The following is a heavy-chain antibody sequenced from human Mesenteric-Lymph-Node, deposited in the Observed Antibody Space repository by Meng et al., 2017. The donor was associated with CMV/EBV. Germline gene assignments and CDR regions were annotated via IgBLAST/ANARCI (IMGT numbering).Heavy chain of an antibody. D-gene: IGHD2-2*01. CDR2: IRYDGSNK. CDR1: GFTFSSYG. V-gene: IGHV3-30*02. Sequence: GESLKISCAASGFTFSSYGMHWVRQAPGKGLEWVAFIRYDGSNKYYADSVKGRFTISRDNSKNTLYLQMNSLRAEDTAVYYCATRNCSSTSCYPDYGGQGTLVTVSS. CDR3: ATRNCSSTSCYPDY. J-gene: IGHJ4*02.